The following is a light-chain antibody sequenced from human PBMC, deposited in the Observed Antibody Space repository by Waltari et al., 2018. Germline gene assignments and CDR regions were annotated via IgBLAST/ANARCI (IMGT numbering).Light chain of an antibody. V-gene: IGKV3-20*01. CDR2: GAS. CDR1: QSVGRS. Sequence: EIVLTQSPGTLSLSPGDGATLSCRTSQSVGRSLAWYQQKRGQAPRLLIYGASSRATGIPDMFSGSGSGTDFSLTISRLEPEDFAVYYCQHYVTLPVTFGQGTKVEIK. CDR3: QHYVTLPVT. J-gene: IGKJ1*01.